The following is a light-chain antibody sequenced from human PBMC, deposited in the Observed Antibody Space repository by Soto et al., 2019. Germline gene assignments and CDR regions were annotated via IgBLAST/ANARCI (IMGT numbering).Light chain of an antibody. J-gene: IGLJ2*01. CDR3: QTCGTGVV. V-gene: IGLV4-69*01. CDR1: SGHSSYA. CDR2: LNSDGSH. Sequence: QSVLTQSPSASASLGASVKLTCTLSSGHSSYAIAWHQQQPEKGLRYLMKLNSDGSHSKGDGIPDRFSGSSSGAERYLTISSLQSEDEADYYCQTCGTGVVFGGGTKLTVL.